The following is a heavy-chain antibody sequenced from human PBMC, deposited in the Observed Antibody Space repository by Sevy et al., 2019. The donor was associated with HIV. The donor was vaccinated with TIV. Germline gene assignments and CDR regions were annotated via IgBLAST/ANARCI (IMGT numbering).Heavy chain of an antibody. V-gene: IGHV1-2*02. D-gene: IGHD3-22*01. CDR1: GYTFTAYH. Sequence: ASVKVSCKASGYTFTAYHLQWMRQAPGQGLEWMGWINPTSGDTIYAQRFQGRVTMTTDTSLSTSYMELKNLRSDDTAVYYCAGGRFDSTGSFDAFDIWGRGTLVTVSS. CDR2: INPTSGDT. CDR3: AGGRFDSTGSFDAFDI. J-gene: IGHJ3*02.